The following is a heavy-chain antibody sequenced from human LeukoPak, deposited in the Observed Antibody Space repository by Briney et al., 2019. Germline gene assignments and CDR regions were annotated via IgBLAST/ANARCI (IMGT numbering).Heavy chain of an antibody. CDR2: IWDDGSNK. Sequence: PGGSLRLSCAASGFTFSSYGMHWVRQAPGKGLEWGAVIWDDGSNKYYGDPVKGRFTISRDNSKNTLYLQMDSLRAEDTAVYYCTRVSYSSGWYPDYWGQGTLVTVSS. V-gene: IGHV3-33*01. D-gene: IGHD6-19*01. CDR1: GFTFSSYG. CDR3: TRVSYSSGWYPDY. J-gene: IGHJ4*02.